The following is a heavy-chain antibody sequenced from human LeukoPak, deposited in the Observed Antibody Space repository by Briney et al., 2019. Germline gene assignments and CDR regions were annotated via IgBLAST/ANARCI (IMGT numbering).Heavy chain of an antibody. D-gene: IGHD5-18*01. CDR3: ARDPSYTAMPGGWFDP. Sequence: SETLSLTCAVYGGSFSGYYWSWIRQPPGKGLEWIGYIYYSGSTNYNPSLKSRVTISVDTSKNQFSLKLSSVTAADTAVYYCARDPSYTAMPGGWFDPWGQGTLVTVSS. CDR2: IYYSGST. CDR1: GGSFSGYY. V-gene: IGHV4-59*01. J-gene: IGHJ5*02.